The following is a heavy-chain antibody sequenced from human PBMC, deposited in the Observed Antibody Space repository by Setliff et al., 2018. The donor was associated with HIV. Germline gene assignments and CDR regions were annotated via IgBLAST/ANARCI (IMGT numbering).Heavy chain of an antibody. D-gene: IGHD3-10*01. CDR1: GFTFKSYG. V-gene: IGHV3-30*03. J-gene: IGHJ6*03. Sequence: HPGGSLRLSCVDNGFTFKSYGMHWVRQAPGKGLEWVAVISYDGTNKYYGDSVKGRFTISRDNSKNTLYLQMNSLTVEDTAVYYCARDRLESLYFGDLNYMDVWGKGTTVTVSS. CDR2: ISYDGTNK. CDR3: ARDRLESLYFGDLNYMDV.